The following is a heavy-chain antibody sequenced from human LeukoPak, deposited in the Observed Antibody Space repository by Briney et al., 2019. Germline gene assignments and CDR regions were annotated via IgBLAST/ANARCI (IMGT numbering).Heavy chain of an antibody. CDR1: GFTFSSYA. J-gene: IGHJ4*02. D-gene: IGHD3-16*02. V-gene: IGHV3-23*01. Sequence: PGGSLRLSCAASGFTFSSYAMSWVRQAPGKGLEWVSAISGSGGNTYYADSVKGRFTMSRDNSKNTLYLQMNSLRAEDTAVYFCAKTVSGSHSYQGGDYWGQGPLVTVST. CDR3: AKTVSGSHSYQGGDY. CDR2: ISGSGGNT.